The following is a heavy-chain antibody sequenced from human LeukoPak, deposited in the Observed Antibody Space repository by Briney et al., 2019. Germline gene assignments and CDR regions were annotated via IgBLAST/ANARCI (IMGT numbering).Heavy chain of an antibody. CDR3: AKDPTHYRVWDYYETIGLSY. CDR1: GFTLSTYA. D-gene: IGHD3-22*01. V-gene: IGHV3-30*02. Sequence: PGGSLRLSCEVSGFTLSTYAISWVRQAPGKGLEWVAFIRYDGSNKYYADSVKGRFTISRDNSKDTLNLQMNSLRAEDTAVYYCAKDPTHYRVWDYYETIGLSYWGQGTLVTVSS. CDR2: IRYDGSNK. J-gene: IGHJ4*02.